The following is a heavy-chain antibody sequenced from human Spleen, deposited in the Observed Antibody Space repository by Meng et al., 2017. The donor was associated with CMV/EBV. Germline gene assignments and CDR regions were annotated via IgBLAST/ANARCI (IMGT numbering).Heavy chain of an antibody. CDR3: ARDLTYFDFWSGFQPGDYFDY. Sequence: GPWNWLRQSPSRGLEWLGRTYYRSKWYNEYAASVNSRITISVDTSKNQFSLHLASVTPEDTAVYFCARDLTYFDFWSGFQPGDYFDYWGQGTLVTVSS. J-gene: IGHJ4*02. D-gene: IGHD3-3*01. CDR2: TYYRSKWYN. V-gene: IGHV6-1*01. CDR1: GP.